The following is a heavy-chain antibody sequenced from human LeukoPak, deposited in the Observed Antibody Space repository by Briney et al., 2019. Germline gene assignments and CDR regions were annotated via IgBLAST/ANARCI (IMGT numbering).Heavy chain of an antibody. D-gene: IGHD3-22*01. Sequence: PSETLSLTCTVSGGSLSINNFYWGWIRQPPGKGLEWIGSIHYSGNTYYSPSLKSRVSISVDTSKDQFSLKLSSVTAADTAVYYCARDVTGPYYYDSSGYDYWGQGTLVTVSS. CDR1: GGSLSINNFY. J-gene: IGHJ4*02. CDR2: IHYSGNT. CDR3: ARDVTGPYYYDSSGYDY. V-gene: IGHV4-39*07.